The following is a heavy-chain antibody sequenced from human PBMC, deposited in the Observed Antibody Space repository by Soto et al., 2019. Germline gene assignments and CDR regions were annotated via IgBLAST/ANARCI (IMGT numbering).Heavy chain of an antibody. CDR1: GYIFINYG. D-gene: IGHD2-2*01. CDR3: ARDEVPAANWLDR. V-gene: IGHV1-18*01. CDR2: ISGYNGNT. J-gene: IGHJ5*02. Sequence: AAVNVSCKAAGYIFINYGITWVRHAPGQGLEWMGWISGYNGNTKYADKLQGRVTMTTDTSTTTAYMELRSLRSDDTAVYYCARDEVPAANWLDRWGQGTLVTVSS.